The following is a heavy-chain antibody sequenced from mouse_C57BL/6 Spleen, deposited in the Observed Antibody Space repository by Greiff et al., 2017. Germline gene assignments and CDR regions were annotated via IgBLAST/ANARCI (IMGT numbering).Heavy chain of an antibody. CDR2: IYPGDGDT. J-gene: IGHJ2*01. V-gene: IGHV1-82*01. D-gene: IGHD1-1*01. Sequence: QVQLQQSGPELVKPGASVKISCKASGYAFSSSWMNWVKQRPGKGLEWIGRIYPGDGDTNYNGKFKGKATLTADKSSSTAYMQLSSLTSEDSAVYLHARNYYGSEVFDYWGQGTTLTVSS. CDR1: GYAFSSSW. CDR3: ARNYYGSEVFDY.